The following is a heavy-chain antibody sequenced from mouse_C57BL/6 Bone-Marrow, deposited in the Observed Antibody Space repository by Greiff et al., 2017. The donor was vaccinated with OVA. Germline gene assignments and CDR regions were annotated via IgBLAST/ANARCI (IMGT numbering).Heavy chain of an antibody. CDR1: GYTFTSYW. CDR3: ARLITTRGYFDY. D-gene: IGHD2-4*01. V-gene: IGHV1-55*01. Sequence: QVQLQQPGAELVKPGASVKMSCKASGYTFTSYWITWVKQRPGQGLEWIGDIYPGSGSTNYNEKFKSKATLTGDTSSSTAYMQLSSLTSEDSAVYYCARLITTRGYFDYWGQGTTLTVSS. CDR2: IYPGSGST. J-gene: IGHJ2*01.